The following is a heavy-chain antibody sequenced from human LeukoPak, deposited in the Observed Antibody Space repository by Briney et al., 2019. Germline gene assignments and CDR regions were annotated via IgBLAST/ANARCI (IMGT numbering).Heavy chain of an antibody. CDR1: GFTFSTYW. J-gene: IGHJ3*02. CDR2: INGAGSGT. V-gene: IGHV3-74*01. Sequence: PGGSLGLSCAASGFTFSTYWMHWVRQAPGKGLVWVSRINGAGSGTSYADSVKGRFTISRDNAKNTLYLQMNSLRAEDTAVYYCARDTPPAYCGGDCYYTFDIWGQGTMVTVSS. CDR3: ARDTPPAYCGGDCYYTFDI. D-gene: IGHD2-21*02.